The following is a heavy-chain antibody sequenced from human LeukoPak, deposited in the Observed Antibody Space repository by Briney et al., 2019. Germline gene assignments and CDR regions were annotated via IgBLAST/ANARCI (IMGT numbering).Heavy chain of an antibody. Sequence: SETLSLTCTVSGVSIITYSWTWIRQPPGKGLEWIGNIHDSGTTNYNPSLKSRVTMSVDTSKNQFSLKLSSVTAADTAMYYCVLGARPSGYWGQGTLVTVSS. D-gene: IGHD1-26*01. J-gene: IGHJ4*02. CDR3: VLGARPSGY. V-gene: IGHV4-59*01. CDR1: GVSIITYS. CDR2: IHDSGTT.